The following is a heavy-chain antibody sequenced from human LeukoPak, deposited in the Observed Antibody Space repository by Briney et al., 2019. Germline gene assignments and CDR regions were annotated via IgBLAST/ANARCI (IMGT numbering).Heavy chain of an antibody. V-gene: IGHV6-1*01. Sequence: SQTLSLTCAISGDSVSSNSAAWNWVRQSPSRGLEWLGRTYYRSKWYTDYAVSVEGRIIINPDTLKNQFSLQLTSVTPEDTAVYYCARERWNTDYDIYFYFMDVWGKGTTVTISS. D-gene: IGHD3-9*01. CDR2: TYYRSKWYT. J-gene: IGHJ6*03. CDR3: ARERWNTDYDIYFYFMDV. CDR1: GDSVSSNSAA.